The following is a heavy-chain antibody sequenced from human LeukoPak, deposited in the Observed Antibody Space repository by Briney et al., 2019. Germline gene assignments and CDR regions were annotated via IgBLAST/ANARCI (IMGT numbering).Heavy chain of an antibody. CDR3: ARGYIFTGYSDY. J-gene: IGHJ4*02. CDR2: RNPNTGNT. V-gene: IGHV1-8*01. CDR1: GTTFTTSD. D-gene: IGHD3-9*01. Sequence: SVKFSCKVSGTTFTTSDITWVPQAPGQGCEWMGWRNPNTGNTGYAQKLQGRVTMTRNTSLSTAYMELSSLRSDDTAVYYCARGYIFTGYSDYWGQGTLVTVSS.